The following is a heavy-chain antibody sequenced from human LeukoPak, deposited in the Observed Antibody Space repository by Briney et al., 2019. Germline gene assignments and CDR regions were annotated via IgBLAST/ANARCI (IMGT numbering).Heavy chain of an antibody. CDR1: GGSISSGGYY. CDR3: ARVSSGSMDV. J-gene: IGHJ6*03. Sequence: SETLSLTCTVSGGSISSGGYYWSWIRQPPGKGLEWIGYIYHSGSTYYNPSLKSRVTISVDRSKNQFSLKLSSVTAADTAVYYCARVSSGSMDVWGKGTTVTVSS. CDR2: IYHSGST. V-gene: IGHV4-30-2*01. D-gene: IGHD3-10*01.